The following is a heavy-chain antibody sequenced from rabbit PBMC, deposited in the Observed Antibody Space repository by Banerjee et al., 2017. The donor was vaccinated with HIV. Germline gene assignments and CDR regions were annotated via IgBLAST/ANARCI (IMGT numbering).Heavy chain of an antibody. CDR1: GFSFSSSYY. Sequence: QEQLEESGGDLVKPEGSLTLTCTASGFSFSSSYYMCWVRQAPGKGLEWSACIDAGSSGSTYYASWAKGRFTISKTSSTTVTLQMTSLTAADTATYFCARTYVGYNDGYDLWGPGTLVTVS. CDR3: ARTYVGYNDGYDL. V-gene: IGHV1S45*01. J-gene: IGHJ4*01. CDR2: IDAGSSGST. D-gene: IGHD6-1*01.